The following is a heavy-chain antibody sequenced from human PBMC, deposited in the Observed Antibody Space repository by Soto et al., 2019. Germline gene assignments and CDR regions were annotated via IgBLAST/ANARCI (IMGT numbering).Heavy chain of an antibody. CDR2: INHSGSS. Sequence: SETLSLTCAVSGGSFSGYIWTWIRQTPGKGLQWIGQINHSGSSIYNPSLKNRVTISTMSNNKFSLELSSVTAADTAVYYCTRQYGWDAFDIWGQGTMVTVSS. J-gene: IGHJ3*02. V-gene: IGHV4-34*01. CDR1: GGSFSGYI. CDR3: TRQYGWDAFDI. D-gene: IGHD2-8*02.